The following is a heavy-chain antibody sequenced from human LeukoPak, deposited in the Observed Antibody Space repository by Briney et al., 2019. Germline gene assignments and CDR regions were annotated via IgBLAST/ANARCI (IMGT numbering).Heavy chain of an antibody. CDR2: IYSGGST. CDR3: ARDLPPGLLWYYGMDV. CDR1: GFTVSSNY. J-gene: IGHJ6*02. Sequence: PGGSLRLSCAASGFTVSSNYMSWVRQAPGKGLEWVSVIYSGGSTYYADSVKGRFTISRDNSKNTLYLQMNSLRAEDTAVYYCARDLPPGLLWYYGMDVWGQGTTVTVSS. D-gene: IGHD2/OR15-2a*01. V-gene: IGHV3-53*01.